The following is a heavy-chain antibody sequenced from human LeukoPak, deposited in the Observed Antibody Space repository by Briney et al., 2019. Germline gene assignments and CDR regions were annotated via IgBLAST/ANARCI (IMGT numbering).Heavy chain of an antibody. V-gene: IGHV4-4*07. D-gene: IGHD5-12*01. CDR3: ARGPSPLRLFDY. CDR1: GGSISSYY. J-gene: IGHJ4*02. CDR2: IYTSGST. Sequence: SETLSLTCTVSGGSISSYYWSWIRQPAGKGLEWIGRIYTSGSTNYNPSLKSRVTMSVDTSKNQFSLKLSSVAAADTAVCYCARGPSPLRLFDYWGQGTLVTVSS.